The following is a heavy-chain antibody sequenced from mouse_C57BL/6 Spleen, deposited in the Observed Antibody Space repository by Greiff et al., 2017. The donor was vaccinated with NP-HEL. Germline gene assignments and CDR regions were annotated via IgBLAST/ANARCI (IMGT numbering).Heavy chain of an antibody. J-gene: IGHJ2*01. Sequence: QVQLKQPGAELVKPGASVKLSCKASGYTFTSYWMPWVKQRPGQGLEWIGMIHPNSGSTNYNEKFKSKATLTVDKSSSTAYMQLSSLTSEDSAVYYCARWAYDYDKNYFDYWGQGTTLTVAS. CDR2: IHPNSGST. CDR3: ARWAYDYDKNYFDY. CDR1: GYTFTSYW. V-gene: IGHV1-64*01. D-gene: IGHD2-4*01.